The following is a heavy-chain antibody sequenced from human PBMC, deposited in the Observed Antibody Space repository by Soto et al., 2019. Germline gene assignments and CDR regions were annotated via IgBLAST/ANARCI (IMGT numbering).Heavy chain of an antibody. D-gene: IGHD6-19*01. CDR3: ARGAQSLYYYYYGMDV. Sequence: GASAKASCKDSGYTFTSCGLSWVRQSPGQGLEWMGWISAYNGNTNYAQKLQGRVTMTTDTSTSTAYMELRSLRSDDTAVYYCARGAQSLYYYYYGMDVWGQGTTVTVSS. CDR2: ISAYNGNT. V-gene: IGHV1-18*01. J-gene: IGHJ6*02. CDR1: GYTFTSCG.